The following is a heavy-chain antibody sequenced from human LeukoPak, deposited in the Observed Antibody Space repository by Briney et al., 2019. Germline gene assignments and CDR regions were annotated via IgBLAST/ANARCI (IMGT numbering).Heavy chain of an antibody. CDR1: GFSLSTSGVG. V-gene: IGHV2-5*01. CDR3: AHRIQGDYGPLFDY. J-gene: IGHJ4*02. Sequence: GSGPTLMKPTQTLTLTCTFSGFSLSTSGVGGGWIRQPPGKALEWLALIYWNDDKRYSPSLKSRLTITKENSKNQVVLTMTNMDPVDTATYYCAHRIQGDYGPLFDYWGQGTLVTVSS. CDR2: IYWNDDK. D-gene: IGHD4-17*01.